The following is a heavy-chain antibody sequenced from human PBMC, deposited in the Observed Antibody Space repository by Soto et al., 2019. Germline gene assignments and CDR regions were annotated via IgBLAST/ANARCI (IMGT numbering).Heavy chain of an antibody. CDR2: IFHTGGT. CDR3: ARVFSSGSGWMYYFDF. J-gene: IGHJ4*02. V-gene: IGHV4-4*02. CDR1: SDSIAGENW. Sequence: QVQLQESGPGLVKPSETLSLTCTVSSDSIAGENWWSWVRQPPGMGLEWIGEIFHTGGTNYNPSLKSRVTMEVDKSTNQFSLNLISATAADTAVYYCARVFSSGSGWMYYFDFWGQGTLVSVSS. D-gene: IGHD6-25*01.